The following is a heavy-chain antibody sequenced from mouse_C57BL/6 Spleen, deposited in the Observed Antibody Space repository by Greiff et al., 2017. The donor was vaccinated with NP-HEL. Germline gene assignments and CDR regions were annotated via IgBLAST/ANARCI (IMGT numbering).Heavy chain of an antibody. D-gene: IGHD1-1*01. J-gene: IGHJ2*01. V-gene: IGHV1-4*01. CDR3: ARDGSSPLGY. CDR2: INPSSGYT. CDR1: GYTFTSYT. Sequence: VQLQQSGAELARPGASVKMSCKASGYTFTSYTMHWVKQRPGQGLEWIGYINPSSGYTKYDQKFKDKATLTADKSSSTAYMQLSSLTSEDSAVYYCARDGSSPLGYWGQGTTLTVSS.